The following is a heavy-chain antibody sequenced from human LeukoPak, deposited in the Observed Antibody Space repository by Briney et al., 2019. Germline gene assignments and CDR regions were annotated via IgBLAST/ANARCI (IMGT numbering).Heavy chain of an antibody. D-gene: IGHD1-26*01. CDR2: IYYSGST. CDR3: ARVGSYYHAFDI. V-gene: IGHV4-59*01. Sequence: ASEALSLTCTVSGGSISSYYWSWIRQPPGKGLEWIGYIYYSGSTNYNPSLKSRVTISVDTSKNQFSLKLSSVTAADTAVYYCARVGSYYHAFDIWGQGTMVTVSS. CDR1: GGSISSYY. J-gene: IGHJ3*02.